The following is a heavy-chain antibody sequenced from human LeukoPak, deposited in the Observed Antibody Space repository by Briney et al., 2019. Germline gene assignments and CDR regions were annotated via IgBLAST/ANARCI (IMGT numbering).Heavy chain of an antibody. CDR1: GGSISSNSHY. Sequence: SETLSLTCTVSGGSISSNSHYWGCIRQPPGKGLEWIGSIYYSGSTYYNPSLKSRVTISVDTSKNQFSLKLRSVTAADTAVFYCARHIITVVRGVITQYYFDYWGQGTLVTVSS. J-gene: IGHJ4*02. CDR3: ARHIITVVRGVITQYYFDY. D-gene: IGHD3-10*01. V-gene: IGHV4-39*01. CDR2: IYYSGST.